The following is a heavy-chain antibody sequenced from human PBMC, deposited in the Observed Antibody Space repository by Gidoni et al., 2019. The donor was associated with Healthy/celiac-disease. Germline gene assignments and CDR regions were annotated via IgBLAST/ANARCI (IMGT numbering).Heavy chain of an antibody. D-gene: IGHD6-19*01. V-gene: IGHV3-53*01. Sequence: EVQLVESGGGLIQPGGSLRLSCAASGFTVSSHYMSWVRQAPGKGLEWVSVIYSGGSTYYADSVKGRFTISRDNSKNTLYLQMNSLRAEDTAVYYCARGDSSNYYYYYYMDVWGKGTTVTVSS. J-gene: IGHJ6*03. CDR1: GFTVSSHY. CDR2: IYSGGST. CDR3: ARGDSSNYYYYYYMDV.